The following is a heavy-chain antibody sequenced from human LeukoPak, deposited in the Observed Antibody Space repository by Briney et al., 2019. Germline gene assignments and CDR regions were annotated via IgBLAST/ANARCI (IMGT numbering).Heavy chain of an antibody. V-gene: IGHV1-2*02. CDR3: ARMRRVRADAFDI. D-gene: IGHD6-19*01. CDR1: GYTFTGYY. J-gene: IGHJ3*02. CDR2: INPNSGGT. Sequence: ASVKVSCKASGYTFTGYYMHWVRQAPGQGLEWMGWINPNSGGTNYAQKFQGRVTMTRDTSLSTAYMELSRLRSDDTAVYYCARMRRVRADAFDIWGQGTMVTVSS.